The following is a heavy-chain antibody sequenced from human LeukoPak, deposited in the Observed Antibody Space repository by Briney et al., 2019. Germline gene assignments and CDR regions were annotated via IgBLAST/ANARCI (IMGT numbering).Heavy chain of an antibody. J-gene: IGHJ4*02. V-gene: IGHV3-7*01. CDR2: INEDGSEQ. CDR1: GFTFSSYW. D-gene: IGHD1-26*01. CDR3: ARDSVGVPTDFDY. Sequence: GGSLRLSCAASGFTFSSYWMTWVRQAPEKGLEWVANINEDGSEQNYVDSVKGRFTISRDNAKNSLCLQMNSLRVDDTAVYYCARDSVGVPTDFDYWGQGTLVTVSS.